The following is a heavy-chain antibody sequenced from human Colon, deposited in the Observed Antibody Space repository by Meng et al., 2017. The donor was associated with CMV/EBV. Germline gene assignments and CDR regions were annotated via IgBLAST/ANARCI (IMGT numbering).Heavy chain of an antibody. J-gene: IGHJ6*02. V-gene: IGHV3-53*01. Sequence: GGSLRLSCAASGFTVSAYYMTWVRLAPGKGLDWVAIIYSGGSTYYADSVEGRFTISRDTSKNTLYLQMNSLRAEDTAIYYCARDHSRLPLSSYYYGMDVWGQGTTVTVSS. CDR1: GFTVSAYY. CDR3: ARDHSRLPLSSYYYGMDV. CDR2: IYSGGST. D-gene: IGHD1-1*01.